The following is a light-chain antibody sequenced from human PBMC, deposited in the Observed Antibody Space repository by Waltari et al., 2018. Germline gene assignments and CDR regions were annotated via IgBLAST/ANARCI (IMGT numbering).Light chain of an antibody. J-gene: IGLJ3*02. Sequence: SYVLTQPPSVSVAPGNTAPITCGGTNIGRKDVHWYQQKPGQAPRLVVHDDRDRPSGIPDRFSGSNSGNTATLTISRVEAGDEADYYCQVWDRSDDQWVFGGGTKLTVL. CDR1: NIGRKD. CDR3: QVWDRSDDQWV. CDR2: DDR. V-gene: IGLV3-21*03.